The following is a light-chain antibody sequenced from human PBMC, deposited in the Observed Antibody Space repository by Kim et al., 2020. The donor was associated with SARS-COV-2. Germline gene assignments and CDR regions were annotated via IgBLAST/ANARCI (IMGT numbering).Light chain of an antibody. CDR2: GKN. CDR1: VFMPYY. CDR3: RSRDSSNNVI. Sequence: ALDHPVRITCQVAVFMPYYGSWCQQKPRQAPLLVMYGKNNRPSGIPGRFSGSTSGSTASLTITGAQAEDEAIYYCRSRDSSNNVIFGGGTQLTVL. V-gene: IGLV3-19*01. J-gene: IGLJ2*01.